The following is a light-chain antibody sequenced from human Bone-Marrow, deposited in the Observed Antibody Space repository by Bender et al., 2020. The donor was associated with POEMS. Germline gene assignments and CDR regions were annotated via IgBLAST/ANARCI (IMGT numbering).Light chain of an antibody. Sequence: VTISCSGGSSNIGAHAVNWYQHLPGTAPQLLIYSSHRRPSEVPDRFSGSRSGTSASLAISGLQSEDEADYYCAVWDDSLNGWVFGGRTKLTVL. J-gene: IGLJ3*02. V-gene: IGLV1-44*01. CDR3: AVWDDSLNGWV. CDR1: SSNIGAHA. CDR2: SSH.